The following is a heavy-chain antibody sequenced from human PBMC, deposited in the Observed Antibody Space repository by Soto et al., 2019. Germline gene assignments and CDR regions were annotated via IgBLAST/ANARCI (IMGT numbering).Heavy chain of an antibody. V-gene: IGHV1-8*01. Sequence: ASVKVSCKASGYTFTSYDINWVRQATGQGLEWMGWMNPNSGNTGYAQKFQGRVTMTRNTSISTAYMELSSLRSEDTAVYYCAQRKVGYYYYGMDVWGQGTTVTVSS. CDR1: GYTFTSYD. CDR3: AQRKVGYYYYGMDV. J-gene: IGHJ6*02. CDR2: MNPNSGNT.